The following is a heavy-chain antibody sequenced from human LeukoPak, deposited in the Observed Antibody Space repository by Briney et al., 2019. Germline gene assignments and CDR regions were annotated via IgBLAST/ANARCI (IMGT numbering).Heavy chain of an antibody. V-gene: IGHV3-7*01. CDR1: GFTFSSYW. Sequence: GGSLRLSCAASGFTFSSYWMSWVRQAPGKGLEWVANIKQDGSGKYYVDSVKGRFTISRDNAKNSLYLQMNSLRAEDTAVYYCARDQPRIAAASYSFDYWGQGTLVTVSS. CDR3: ARDQPRIAAASYSFDY. D-gene: IGHD6-13*01. CDR2: IKQDGSGK. J-gene: IGHJ4*02.